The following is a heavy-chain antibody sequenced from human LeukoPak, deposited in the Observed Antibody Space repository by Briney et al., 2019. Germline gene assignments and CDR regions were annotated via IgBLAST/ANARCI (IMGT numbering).Heavy chain of an antibody. CDR3: ARRDSGRYYLDY. D-gene: IGHD1-26*01. CDR1: GYSFTNYW. CDR2: INPAESDP. J-gene: IGHJ4*02. Sequence: GESLKISCKGSGYSFTNYWIGWVRQMPGKGLEWMGIINPAESDPRYSPSSQGQVTFSVDTSINTAYLQWSSLKASDTAMYYCARRDSGRYYLDYWGQGTLVTVSS. V-gene: IGHV5-51*01.